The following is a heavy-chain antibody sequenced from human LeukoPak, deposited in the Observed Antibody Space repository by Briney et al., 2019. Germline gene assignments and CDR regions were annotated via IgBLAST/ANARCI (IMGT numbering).Heavy chain of an antibody. Sequence: PSETLSLTCTVSGGSIGSGGYYWSWIRQHPGKGLEWIGYIYYSGSTYYNPSLKSRVTISVDTSKNQFSLKLSSVTAADTAVYYCAREKTAGYSSSWDANYFDYWGQGTLVTVSS. J-gene: IGHJ4*02. CDR1: GGSIGSGGYY. CDR2: IYYSGST. V-gene: IGHV4-31*03. D-gene: IGHD6-13*01. CDR3: AREKTAGYSSSWDANYFDY.